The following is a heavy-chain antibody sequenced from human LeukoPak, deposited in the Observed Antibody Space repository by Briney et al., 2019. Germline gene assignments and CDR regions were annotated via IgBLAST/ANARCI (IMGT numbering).Heavy chain of an antibody. Sequence: ASVKVSCTASGYMFTTYGISWVRQAPGQGLEWMGGIIPIFDTPSYAQKFQGRVTITADESTSTAYMELSSLRSEDTAVFYCARGMTTVTTHAFDIWGQGTMVTVSS. D-gene: IGHD4-11*01. CDR2: IIPIFDTP. J-gene: IGHJ3*02. CDR3: ARGMTTVTTHAFDI. CDR1: GYMFTTYG. V-gene: IGHV1-69*13.